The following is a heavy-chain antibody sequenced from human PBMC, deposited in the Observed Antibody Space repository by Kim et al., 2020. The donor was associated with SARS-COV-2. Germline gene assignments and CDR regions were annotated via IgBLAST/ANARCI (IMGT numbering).Heavy chain of an antibody. CDR2: IYYSGST. CDR3: ARQDPIGASGWYFQSYFDY. CDR1: GGSISSSSYY. D-gene: IGHD6-19*01. J-gene: IGHJ4*02. V-gene: IGHV4-39*01. Sequence: SETLSLTCTVSGGSISSSSYYWGWIRQPPGKGLEWIGSIYYSGSTYYNPSLKSRVTISVDTSKNQFSLKLSSVTAADTAVYYCARQDPIGASGWYFQSYFDYWGQGTLVTVSS.